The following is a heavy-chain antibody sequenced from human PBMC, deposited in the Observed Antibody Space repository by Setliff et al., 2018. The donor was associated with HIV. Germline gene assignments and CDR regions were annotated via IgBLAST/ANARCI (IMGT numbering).Heavy chain of an antibody. CDR1: GFTFGDYA. V-gene: IGHV3-23*01. CDR2: ISGIGSST. CDR3: AKPTYYYDDSGYSGGDY. J-gene: IGHJ4*02. D-gene: IGHD3-22*01. Sequence: GGSLRLSCEASGFTFGDYAMSWVRQAPGKGLEWVSDISGIGSSTYYADSVKGRFTISRDNSKNTLYLQMNSLRAEDTAVYYCAKPTYYYDDSGYSGGDYWGQGTLVTVSS.